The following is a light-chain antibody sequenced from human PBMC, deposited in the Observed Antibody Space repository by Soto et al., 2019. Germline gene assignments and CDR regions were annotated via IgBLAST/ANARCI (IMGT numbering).Light chain of an antibody. V-gene: IGKV1-39*01. CDR3: QQRYATPFT. CDR2: DTS. Sequence: DIHMTQSPPSLSAAVGDRLTITCRTSQRVYNLLNWYHQKAGEAPKLLIYDTSTLKSGVPPRFHGSGSGTHFSLIINDLQPEYVGTYFCQQRYATPFTFGPGTKLEI. J-gene: IGKJ2*01. CDR1: QRVYNL.